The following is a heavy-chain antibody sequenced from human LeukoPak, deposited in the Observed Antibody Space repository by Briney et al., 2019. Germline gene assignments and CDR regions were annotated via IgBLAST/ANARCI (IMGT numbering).Heavy chain of an antibody. CDR3: ARESSIAAAAYDY. Sequence: ASVKVACKASGYTFTDHYMHWVRQAPGQGLEWMGWINPNSGGTNYAQKFQGRVTMTRDTSISTAYMELSRLRSDDTAVYYCARESSIAAAAYDYWGQGTLVTVSS. V-gene: IGHV1-2*02. CDR2: INPNSGGT. J-gene: IGHJ4*02. D-gene: IGHD6-13*01. CDR1: GYTFTDHY.